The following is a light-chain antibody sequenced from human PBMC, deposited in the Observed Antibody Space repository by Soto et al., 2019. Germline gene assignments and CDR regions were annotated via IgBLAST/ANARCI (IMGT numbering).Light chain of an antibody. Sequence: QSALTQPPSASGSPGQSVTISCTGTRSDVGGYNYVSWYQQHPGKAPKIMIYEVSKRPSGVPDRFSSSKSGNTASLTVSGLQAEDEADYYCSSYAGSNNFVFGTGTKVTVL. V-gene: IGLV2-8*01. CDR1: RSDVGGYNY. J-gene: IGLJ1*01. CDR2: EVS. CDR3: SSYAGSNNFV.